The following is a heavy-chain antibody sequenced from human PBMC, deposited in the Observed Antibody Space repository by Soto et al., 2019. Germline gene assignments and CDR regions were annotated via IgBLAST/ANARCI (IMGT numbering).Heavy chain of an antibody. CDR3: ARVGTGSSTPLDI. CDR2: ITSASDYI. V-gene: IGHV3-21*01. D-gene: IGHD3-9*01. J-gene: IGHJ3*02. CDR1: GFMFTRST. Sequence: PGGSLRLSCVASGFMFTRSTMNWVRQAPGKGLEWVSPITSASDYIFYADSVKGRFTISRDNAKNSLYLQMNSLRAEDTAVYYCARVGTGSSTPLDIWGQGTMVTVSS.